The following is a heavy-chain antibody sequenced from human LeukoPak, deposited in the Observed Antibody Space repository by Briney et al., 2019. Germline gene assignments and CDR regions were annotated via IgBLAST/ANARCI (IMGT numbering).Heavy chain of an antibody. D-gene: IGHD6-19*01. CDR3: AKDLDGSGMYGGIDS. CDR1: GFTFSRYS. J-gene: IGHJ4*02. V-gene: IGHV3-21*01. Sequence: GGSLRLSCAASGFTFSRYSMSWVRQAPGKGLEWVSSITSSSDYMYYADSVKGRFTISRDNAKNSLYLQMNSLRAEDTAVYYCAKDLDGSGMYGGIDSWGQGTLVTVSS. CDR2: ITSSSDYM.